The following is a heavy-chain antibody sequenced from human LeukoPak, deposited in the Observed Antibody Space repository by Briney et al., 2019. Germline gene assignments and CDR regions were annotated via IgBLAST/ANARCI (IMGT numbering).Heavy chain of an antibody. Sequence: TGGSLGLSCSVSGFTFSSYALHWVRQAPGMGLEYVSAISSIGGRTFYADSVRGRFTISRDNSKNTLYLQMSSLRAEDTAVYYCVKGSSGGNSYGFYDYWGQGTLVTVSS. CDR1: GFTFSSYA. V-gene: IGHV3-64D*09. CDR3: VKGSSGGNSYGFYDY. CDR2: ISSIGGRT. J-gene: IGHJ4*02. D-gene: IGHD5-18*01.